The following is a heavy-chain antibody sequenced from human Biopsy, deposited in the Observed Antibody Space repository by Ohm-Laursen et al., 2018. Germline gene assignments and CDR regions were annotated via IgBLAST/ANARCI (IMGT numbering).Heavy chain of an antibody. J-gene: IGHJ4*02. V-gene: IGHV3-23*01. Sequence: LSLTCAASGFTFSDYAMNWVRQAPGKRLEWVASFVGSGGGGSTYHADSVKGRFTVSRDNSKKTLYLQMDSLRADDTAVYYCAKAPEGSCNGVRCYHLDNWGQGTLVTVSS. CDR1: GFTFSDYA. D-gene: IGHD2-15*01. CDR3: AKAPEGSCNGVRCYHLDN. CDR2: FVGSGGGGST.